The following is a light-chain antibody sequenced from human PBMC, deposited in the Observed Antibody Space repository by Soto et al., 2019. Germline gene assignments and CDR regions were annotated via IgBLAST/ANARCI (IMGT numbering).Light chain of an antibody. CDR1: QNIFTY. V-gene: IGKV1-39*01. J-gene: IGKJ2*01. CDR2: AAS. Sequence: DIQMTQSPSSLSASVGDRVTITCRASQNIFTYLNWYQQRPGKAPNLLIYAASNLQSGVPSRFSGSGSGTDFTLTISSLQSEDFATYYCQHSYSSPTFGQGTKLEIK. CDR3: QHSYSSPT.